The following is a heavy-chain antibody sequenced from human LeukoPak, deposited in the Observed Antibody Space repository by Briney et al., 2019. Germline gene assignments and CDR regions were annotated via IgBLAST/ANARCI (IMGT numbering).Heavy chain of an antibody. V-gene: IGHV3-33*01. CDR1: GFTFSSYG. CDR2: IWYDGSNK. J-gene: IGHJ4*02. CDR3: ARDLRPGAELAAPPDY. D-gene: IGHD3-3*02. Sequence: QPGGSLRLSCAASGFTFSSYGMHWVRQAPGKGLEWVAVIWYDGSNKYYADSVKGRFTISRDNSKNTLYPQMNSLRAEDTAVYYCARDLRPGAELAAPPDYWGQGTLVTVSS.